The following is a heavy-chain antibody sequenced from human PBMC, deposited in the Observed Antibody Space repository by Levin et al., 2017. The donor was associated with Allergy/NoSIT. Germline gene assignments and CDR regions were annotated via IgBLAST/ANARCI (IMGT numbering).Heavy chain of an antibody. V-gene: IGHV3-23*01. CDR1: GFTFSNYA. CDR3: ARLKWELRVNDY. Sequence: PSQTLSLTCAASGFTFSNYAMSWVRQAPGKGLEWVSGISGSGASTYNADSVKGRFTVSRDNSKNTLYLQMNSLRAEDTAVYYCARLKWELRVNDYWGQGTLVTVSS. CDR2: ISGSGAST. J-gene: IGHJ4*02. D-gene: IGHD1-26*01.